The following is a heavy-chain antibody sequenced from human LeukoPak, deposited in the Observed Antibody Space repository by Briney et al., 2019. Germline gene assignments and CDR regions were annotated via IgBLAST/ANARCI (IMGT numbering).Heavy chain of an antibody. J-gene: IGHJ4*02. CDR1: GFTFSSYA. CDR3: AKDRHFFGSGSPGLDY. CDR2: INGNGGYT. Sequence: PGGSLRLSCAASGFTFSSYAMNWVRQAPGKGLEWVLAINGNGGYTYYADSVKGRFTISRDNSKNTLYLQVNSLRAEDTAVYYCAKDRHFFGSGSPGLDYWGQGTLVTVSS. D-gene: IGHD3-10*01. V-gene: IGHV3-23*01.